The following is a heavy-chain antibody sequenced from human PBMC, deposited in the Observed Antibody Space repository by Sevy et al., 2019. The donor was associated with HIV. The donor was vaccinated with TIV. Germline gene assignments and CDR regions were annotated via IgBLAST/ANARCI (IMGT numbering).Heavy chain of an antibody. D-gene: IGHD6-13*01. CDR1: GGSFSGYY. CDR3: ARGRRIAAAGTYYYYGMDV. CDR2: INHSGST. J-gene: IGHJ6*02. V-gene: IGHV4-34*01. Sequence: SETLSLTCAVYGGSFSGYYWSWIRQPPGKGLEWIGEINHSGSTNYNPSLKSRVTISVDTSKNQFSLKLSSVTAADTAVYYCARGRRIAAAGTYYYYGMDVWVQGTTVTVSS.